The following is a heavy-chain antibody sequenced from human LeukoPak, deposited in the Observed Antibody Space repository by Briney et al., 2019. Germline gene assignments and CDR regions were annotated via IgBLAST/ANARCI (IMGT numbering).Heavy chain of an antibody. J-gene: IGHJ4*02. CDR1: GGSFSGYY. V-gene: IGHV4-34*01. CDR2: INHSGST. Sequence: SETLSLTCAVYGGSFSGYYWSWIRQPPGKGLEWIGEINHSGSTNYNPSLKSRVTISVDTSKNQVSLKLSSVTAADTAVYYCARDSPSTYYYDSSGQDFFDYWGQGTLVTVSS. CDR3: ARDSPSTYYYDSSGQDFFDY. D-gene: IGHD3-22*01.